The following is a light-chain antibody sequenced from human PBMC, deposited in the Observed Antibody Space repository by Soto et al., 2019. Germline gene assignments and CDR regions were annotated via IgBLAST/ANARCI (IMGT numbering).Light chain of an antibody. V-gene: IGLV1-40*01. J-gene: IGLJ1*01. Sequence: QAPLTQPHSVSGAPRQRVTISCTWSSSNIGAGYDVHWYQQLPGTAPKLRIYGNSNRPSGVPDRFSGSKSGTSASLAITGLKAEDQADYYCQSSDSSLSGFDVFGPGTKVTVL. CDR3: QSSDSSLSGFDV. CDR2: GNS. CDR1: SSNIGAGYD.